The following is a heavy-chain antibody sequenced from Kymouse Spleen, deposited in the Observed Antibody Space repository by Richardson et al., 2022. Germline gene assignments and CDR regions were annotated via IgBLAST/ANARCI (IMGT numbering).Heavy chain of an antibody. V-gene: IGHV1-69*05. Sequence: QVQLVQSGAEVKKPGSSVKVSCKASGGTFSSYAISWVRQAPGQGLEWMGGIIPIFGTANYAQKFQGRVTITTDESTSTAYMELSSLRSEDTAVYYCARDHILTGYSPYYYYGMDVWGQGTTVTVSS. CDR2: IIPIFGTA. CDR3: ARDHILTGYSPYYYYGMDV. J-gene: IGHJ6*02. CDR1: GGTFSSYA. D-gene: IGHD3-9*01.